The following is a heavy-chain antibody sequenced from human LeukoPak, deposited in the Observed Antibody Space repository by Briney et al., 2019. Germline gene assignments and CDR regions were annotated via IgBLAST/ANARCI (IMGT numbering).Heavy chain of an antibody. J-gene: IGHJ6*02. CDR1: GFTFSGYA. V-gene: IGHV3-23*01. D-gene: IGHD3-10*02. CDR3: ARDLHYYVAMDV. Sequence: GGSLRLSCAASGFTFSGYAMSWVRQAPGKGLEWVSGISGSGGRTYYADSVEGRFTISRDNSKNILFLHLNSLRAEDTALYYCARDLHYYVAMDVWGQGTTVTVSS. CDR2: ISGSGGRT.